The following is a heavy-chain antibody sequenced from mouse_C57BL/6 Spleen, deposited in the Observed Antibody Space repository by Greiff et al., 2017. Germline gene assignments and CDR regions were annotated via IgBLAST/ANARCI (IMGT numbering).Heavy chain of an antibody. CDR1: GFTFTDYY. D-gene: IGHD1-1*01. CDR3: ARSPYYYGSSPYYYAMDY. J-gene: IGHJ4*01. V-gene: IGHV7-3*01. CDR2: IRNKANGYTT. Sequence: DVMLVESGGGLVQPGGSLSLSCAASGFTFTDYYMSWVRQPPGKALEWLGFIRNKANGYTTEYSASVKGRFTISRDNSQSILYLQMNALRAEDSATYYCARSPYYYGSSPYYYAMDYWGQGTSVTVSS.